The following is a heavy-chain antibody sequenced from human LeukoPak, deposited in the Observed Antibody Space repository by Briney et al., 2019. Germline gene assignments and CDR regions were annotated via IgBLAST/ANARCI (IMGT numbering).Heavy chain of an antibody. D-gene: IGHD1-1*01. J-gene: IGHJ6*03. V-gene: IGHV3-30*02. CDR1: GFTFSNYD. Sequence: GGSLRLSCAASGFTFSNYDIHWVRQAPGKGLEWVAFLGYDGHNKFYGESVKGRFTISRDNSKNTLYLQIHSLRAEDTAVYYCAKNGPRTHLFYMDVWGKGTTVTISS. CDR3: AKNGPRTHLFYMDV. CDR2: LGYDGHNK.